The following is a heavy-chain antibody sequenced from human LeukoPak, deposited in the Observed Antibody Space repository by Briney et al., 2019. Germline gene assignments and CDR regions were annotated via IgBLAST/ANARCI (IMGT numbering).Heavy chain of an antibody. CDR1: GFTFSSYA. D-gene: IGHD2-2*01. CDR3: AKFRGSTSSLN. Sequence: GGSLRLSCAASGFTFSSYAMSWVRQAPGKGLEWVSAISGSGGSTYYADSVKCRFTISRGNSKNTLYLQMNSLRAEDTAVYYCAKFRGSTSSLNWGQGTLVTVSS. V-gene: IGHV3-23*01. CDR2: ISGSGGST. J-gene: IGHJ4*02.